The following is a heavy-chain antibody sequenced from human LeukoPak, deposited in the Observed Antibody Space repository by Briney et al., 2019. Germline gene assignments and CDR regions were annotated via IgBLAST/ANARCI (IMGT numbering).Heavy chain of an antibody. D-gene: IGHD3-10*01. Sequence: SPSETLSLTCTVSGGSISSYYWSWIRQPPGKGLEWIGYIYYSGSTNYNPSLKSRVTISVDTSKNQFSLKLSSVTAAGTAVYYCARDLRPGRHDPWGREPWPPSPQ. V-gene: IGHV4-59*01. CDR1: GGSISSYY. CDR2: IYYSGST. J-gene: IGHJ5*02. CDR3: ARDLRPGRHDP.